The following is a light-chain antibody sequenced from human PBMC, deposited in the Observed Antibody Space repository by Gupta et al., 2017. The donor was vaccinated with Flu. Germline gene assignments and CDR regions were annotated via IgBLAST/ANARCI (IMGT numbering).Light chain of an antibody. V-gene: IGKV3-15*01. J-gene: IGKJ5*01. Sequence: EIVMTQSPDTLSVSPGERATLSCRASQSVSSNLAWYQHKPGRAPRLLIYGASTRATGIADRFSGSGYGTEFTLTISSRQSEDIAVYYCQQYDDWPPITFGQGTQLEIK. CDR1: QSVSSN. CDR3: QQYDDWPPIT. CDR2: GAS.